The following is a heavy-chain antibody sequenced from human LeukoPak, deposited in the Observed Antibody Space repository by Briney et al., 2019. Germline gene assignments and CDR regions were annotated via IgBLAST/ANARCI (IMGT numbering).Heavy chain of an antibody. CDR1: GYTFTSYY. Sequence: WASVKVSCKASGYTFTSYYMHWVRQAPGQGLEWMGGIIPIFGTANYAQKFQGRVTITADESTSTAYMELSSLRSEDTAVYYCARDDGYYFDYWGQGTLVTVSS. V-gene: IGHV1-69*13. CDR2: IIPIFGTA. J-gene: IGHJ4*02. CDR3: ARDDGYYFDY.